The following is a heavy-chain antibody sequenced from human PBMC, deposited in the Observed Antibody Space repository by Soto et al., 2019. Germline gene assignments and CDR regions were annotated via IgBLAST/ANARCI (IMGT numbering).Heavy chain of an antibody. D-gene: IGHD2-2*01. CDR2: IIPMFGTA. V-gene: IGHV1-69*13. Sequence: ASVKVSCRASGGTFSSYTISWVRQAPGQGLEWMGGIIPMFGTANYAQKFQGRVTITADESTSTAYMELSSLRSEDTAVYYCARALVPAAHYYGMDVWGQGTTVTVSS. CDR3: ARALVPAAHYYGMDV. CDR1: GGTFSSYT. J-gene: IGHJ6*02.